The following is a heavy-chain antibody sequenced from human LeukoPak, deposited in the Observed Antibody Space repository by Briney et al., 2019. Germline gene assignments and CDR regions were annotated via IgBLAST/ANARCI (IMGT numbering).Heavy chain of an antibody. V-gene: IGHV1-8*03. J-gene: IGHJ6*03. Sequence: VASVKVSCKASGYTFTSYDINWVRQATGQGLEWMGWMNPNSGNTGYAQKFQGRVTITRNTSISTAYMELSSLRSEDTAMYYCARGALEWLLSYYYYYYMDAWGKGTTVTVSS. CDR2: MNPNSGNT. CDR1: GYTFTSYD. CDR3: ARGALEWLLSYYYYYYMDA. D-gene: IGHD3-3*01.